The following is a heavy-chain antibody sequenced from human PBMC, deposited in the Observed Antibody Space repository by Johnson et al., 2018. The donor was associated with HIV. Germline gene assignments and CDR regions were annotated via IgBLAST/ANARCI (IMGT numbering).Heavy chain of an antibody. CDR1: GLTLSNAW. CDR2: IKRKTDDGTT. V-gene: IGHV3-15*05. D-gene: IGHD3-16*01. Sequence: VQLVESGGGLVKPGGSLRLSCAASGLTLSNAWMSWVRQAPGKGLEWVGRIKRKTDDGTTDFATPVKGRFTISRDDSKNTLYLQMNSLRLEDTALYYCTKEFGGDGKLDAFDIWGQGTMVTVSS. J-gene: IGHJ3*02. CDR3: TKEFGGDGKLDAFDI.